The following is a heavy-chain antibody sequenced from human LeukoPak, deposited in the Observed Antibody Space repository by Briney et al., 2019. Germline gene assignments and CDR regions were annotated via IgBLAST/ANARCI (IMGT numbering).Heavy chain of an antibody. CDR2: IGTAGDT. Sequence: GGSLRLSCAASGFTFSSYDMQWVRQATGRGLECVSAIGTAGDTYYADSVKGRSTISRENAKNSLVLQVNSLRVGDTAVYYCTRAVGATNLGFDHWGQGTLVTVSS. J-gene: IGHJ4*02. D-gene: IGHD1-26*01. CDR3: TRAVGATNLGFDH. V-gene: IGHV3-13*01. CDR1: GFTFSSYD.